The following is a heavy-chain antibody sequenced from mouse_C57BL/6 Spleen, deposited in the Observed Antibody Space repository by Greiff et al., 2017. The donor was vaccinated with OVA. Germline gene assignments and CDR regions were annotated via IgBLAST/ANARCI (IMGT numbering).Heavy chain of an antibody. V-gene: IGHV14-2*01. D-gene: IGHD3-2*02. CDR2: IDPEDGET. J-gene: IGHJ4*01. CDR3: ARGSSGVYYAMDY. CDR1: GFNIKDYY. Sequence: DVKLVESGAELVKPGASVKLSCTASGFNIKDYYMHWVKQRTEQGLEWIGRIDPEDGETKYAPKFQGKATITADTSSNTAYLQLSSLTSEDTAVYYCARGSSGVYYAMDYWGQGTSVTVSS.